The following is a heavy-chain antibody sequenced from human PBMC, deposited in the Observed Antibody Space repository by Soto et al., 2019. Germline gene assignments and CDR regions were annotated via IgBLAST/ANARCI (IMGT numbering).Heavy chain of an antibody. CDR3: ARDQDYDILTGKDAFDI. CDR2: IYYSGST. D-gene: IGHD3-9*01. V-gene: IGHV4-31*03. Sequence: PSETLSLTCTVSGGSISSGGYYWSWIRQHPGKGLEWIGYIYYSGSTYYNPSLKSRVTISVDTSKNQFSLKLSSVTAADTAVYYCARDQDYDILTGKDAFDIWGQGTMVTVS. J-gene: IGHJ3*02. CDR1: GGSISSGGYY.